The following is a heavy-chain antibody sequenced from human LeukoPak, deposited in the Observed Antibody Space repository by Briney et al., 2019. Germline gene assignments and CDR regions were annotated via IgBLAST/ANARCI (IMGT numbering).Heavy chain of an antibody. Sequence: GESLKISCQGSGYSFSRYWIGWVRQMPGKGLEWMGIIYPGDSDTRYSPSFQGQVTISADKSISTAYLQWSSLKASDTAMYYCAIFDFLFGEIDNWFDPWGQGTQVTVSS. CDR1: GYSFSRYW. J-gene: IGHJ5*02. CDR3: AIFDFLFGEIDNWFDP. V-gene: IGHV5-51*01. CDR2: IYPGDSDT. D-gene: IGHD3-16*01.